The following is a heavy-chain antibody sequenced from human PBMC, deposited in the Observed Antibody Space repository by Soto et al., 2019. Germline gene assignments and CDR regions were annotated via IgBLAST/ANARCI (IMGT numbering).Heavy chain of an antibody. J-gene: IGHJ6*03. CDR2: ISSSSSTI. Sequence: PGGSLRLSCAASGFTFSSYSMNWVRQAPGKGLEWVSYISSSSSTIYYADSVKGRFTISRDNARNSLYLQMNSLRAEDTAVYYCARRSAGDYYYYYYMDVWGKGTTVTVSS. V-gene: IGHV3-48*01. CDR1: GFTFSSYS. CDR3: ARRSAGDYYYYYYMDV.